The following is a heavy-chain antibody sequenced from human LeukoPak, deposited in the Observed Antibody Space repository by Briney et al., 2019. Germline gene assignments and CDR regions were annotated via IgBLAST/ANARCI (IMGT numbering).Heavy chain of an antibody. V-gene: IGHV3-23*01. CDR3: AKDCGIAVAGCDAFDI. D-gene: IGHD6-19*01. J-gene: IGHJ3*02. CDR1: GFTFSSYA. CDR2: ISGSGGST. Sequence: GGSLRLSCAASGFTFSSYAMSWVRQAPGKGLEWVSAISGSGGSTYYADSVKGRFTISRDNSKNTLYLQMNSLRAEDTAVYYCAKDCGIAVAGCDAFDIWGQGTMVTVSS.